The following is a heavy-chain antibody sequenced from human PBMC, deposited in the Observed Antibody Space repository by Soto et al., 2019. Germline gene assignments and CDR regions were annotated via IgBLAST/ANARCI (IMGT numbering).Heavy chain of an antibody. CDR1: GGSFSGYY. CDR3: ASHSYGYFYYYGMDV. CDR2: INHSGST. V-gene: IGHV4-34*01. J-gene: IGHJ6*02. D-gene: IGHD5-18*01. Sequence: PLEILSLTCAVYGGSFSGYYWSWIRQPPGKGLEWIGEINHSGSTNYNPSLKSRVTISVDTSKNQFSLKLSSVTAADTAVYYCASHSYGYFYYYGMDVWGQGTTVTVSS.